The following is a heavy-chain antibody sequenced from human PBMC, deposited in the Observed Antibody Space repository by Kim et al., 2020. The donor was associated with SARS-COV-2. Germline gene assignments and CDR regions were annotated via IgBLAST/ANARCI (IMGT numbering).Heavy chain of an antibody. J-gene: IGHJ5*02. CDR2: IYYSGST. CDR3: ASQSYYGSGSYYSFDP. D-gene: IGHD3-10*01. Sequence: SETLSLTCTVSGGSISSYYWSWIRQPPGKGLEWIGYIYYSGSTNYNPSLKSRVTISVDTSKNQFSLKLSSVTAADTAVYYCASQSYYGSGSYYSFDPWGQGTLVTVSS. V-gene: IGHV4-59*08. CDR1: GGSISSYY.